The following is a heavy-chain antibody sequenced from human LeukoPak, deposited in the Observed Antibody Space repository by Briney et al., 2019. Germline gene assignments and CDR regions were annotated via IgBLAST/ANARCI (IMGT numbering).Heavy chain of an antibody. J-gene: IGHJ4*02. CDR3: ARGGGGLDY. Sequence: PSETLSLTCAVYGWSFSGYYWSWIRQPPGKGLEWIGEINHSGSTNYNPYIKSRVTISVDTSENQFSLKLSSVNAADTAVYYCARGGGGLDYWGKGTLVTVSS. CDR2: INHSGST. D-gene: IGHD2-15*01. CDR1: GWSFSGYY. V-gene: IGHV4-34*01.